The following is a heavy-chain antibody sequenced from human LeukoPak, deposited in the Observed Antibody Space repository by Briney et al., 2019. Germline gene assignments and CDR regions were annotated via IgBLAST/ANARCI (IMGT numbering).Heavy chain of an antibody. CDR2: IIPIFGAA. Sequence: SVKVSCKASGYTFTSYYMHWVRQAPGQGLEWMGGIIPIFGAANYAQKFQGRVTITTDESTSTAYMELSSLRSEDTAVYYCASEIYGSGSYYNGSWGQGTLVTVSS. CDR1: GYTFTSYY. V-gene: IGHV1-69*05. CDR3: ASEIYGSGSYYNGS. D-gene: IGHD3-10*01. J-gene: IGHJ4*02.